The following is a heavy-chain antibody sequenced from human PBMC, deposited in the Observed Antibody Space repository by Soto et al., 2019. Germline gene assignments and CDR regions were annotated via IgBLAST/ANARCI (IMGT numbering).Heavy chain of an antibody. D-gene: IGHD6-19*01. CDR2: IYASDDK. J-gene: IGHJ4*02. CDR3: AHTSQPWLALGF. CDR1: GFSLSTSGVI. Sequence: QITLKESGPTLVKPTQTLTLTCSFSGFSLSTSGVIVGWIRQPPGKALEWLALIYASDDKRYSPSLKSRLTITNDTSRNQVVLTMTNVDAMDTDTYSCAHTSQPWLALGFWGQGILVTVSS. V-gene: IGHV2-5*01.